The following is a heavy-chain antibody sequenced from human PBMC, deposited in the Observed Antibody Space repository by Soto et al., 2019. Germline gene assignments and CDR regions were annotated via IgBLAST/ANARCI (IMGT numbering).Heavy chain of an antibody. D-gene: IGHD3-22*01. V-gene: IGHV3-64D*08. CDR2: IISNGGST. Sequence: GGSLRLSCSASGFTFSSYAMHWVRQAPVKGLQYVSAIISNGGSTYHADSVKGRFTISRDNPKNTLYLQMSSLRPEDTAVYYCVKSTSGYYIYYNMDVWGQGTTVTVS. J-gene: IGHJ6*02. CDR1: GFTFSSYA. CDR3: VKSTSGYYIYYNMDV.